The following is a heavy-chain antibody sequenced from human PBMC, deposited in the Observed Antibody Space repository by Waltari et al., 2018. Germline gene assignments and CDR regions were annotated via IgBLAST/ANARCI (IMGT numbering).Heavy chain of an antibody. Sequence: QVQLVESGGGVVQPGRSRRLSCAASGFTFSSYGLHWVRQAPGKGLEWVAVIWYDGSNKYYADSVKGRFTISRDNSKNTLYLQMNSLRAEDTAVYYCAKNSIRSIAARPDYWGQGTLVTVSS. CDR2: IWYDGSNK. CDR3: AKNSIRSIAARPDY. J-gene: IGHJ4*02. V-gene: IGHV3-33*06. D-gene: IGHD6-6*01. CDR1: GFTFSSYG.